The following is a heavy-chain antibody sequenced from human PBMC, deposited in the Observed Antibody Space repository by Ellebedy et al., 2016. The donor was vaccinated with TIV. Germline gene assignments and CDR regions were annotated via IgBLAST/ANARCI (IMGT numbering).Heavy chain of an antibody. J-gene: IGHJ5*02. CDR2: ISSSSSYI. CDR3: ARGGDPFDP. CDR1: GFTFSSYS. Sequence: GESLKISXAASGFTFSSYSMNWVRQAPGKGLEWVSSISSSSSYIYYADSVKGRFTISRDNAKNSLYLQMNSLRAEDTAVYYCARGGDPFDPWGQGTLVTVSS. D-gene: IGHD2-21*02. V-gene: IGHV3-21*01.